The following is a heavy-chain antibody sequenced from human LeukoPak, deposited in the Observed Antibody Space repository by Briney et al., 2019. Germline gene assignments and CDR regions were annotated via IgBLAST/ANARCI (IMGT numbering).Heavy chain of an antibody. J-gene: IGHJ4*02. D-gene: IGHD3-9*01. CDR2: IYYSGST. CDR3: AKVSHNLRYAYGYFDY. V-gene: IGHV4-59*01. Sequence: SETLSLTGTVSGGSISSYYWSWIRQPPGKGLEWIGYIYYSGSTNYNPSLKSRVTISVDTSKNQFSLKLSSVTAADTAVYYCAKVSHNLRYAYGYFDYWGQGTLVTVSS. CDR1: GGSISSYY.